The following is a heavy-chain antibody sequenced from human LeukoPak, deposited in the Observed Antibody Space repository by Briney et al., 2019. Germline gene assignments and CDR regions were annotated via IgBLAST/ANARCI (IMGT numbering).Heavy chain of an antibody. V-gene: IGHV3-23*01. J-gene: IGHJ4*02. CDR3: VREDTPATANY. Sequence: GGSLRLSWAASGFNFANHAMSWVRQTPGKGQEWGSAISGGGDITYYADSVTGRFTISRDHSKDTLFLQMHSLRPGDTAVYYCVREDTPATANYWGQGTLVTISS. CDR1: GFNFANHA. CDR2: ISGGGDIT. D-gene: IGHD2-21*02.